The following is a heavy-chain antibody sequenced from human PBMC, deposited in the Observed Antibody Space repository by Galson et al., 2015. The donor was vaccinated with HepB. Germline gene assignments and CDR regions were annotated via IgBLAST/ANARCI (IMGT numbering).Heavy chain of an antibody. V-gene: IGHV4-31*03. Sequence: SLSLTCTVSGGSINSGGYYWTWIRQHPGRGLEWIGYIYYSGSTFYNPSLKSRVTMFLDTSKNQFSLKLTPVTAADTAVYYCARGGYCSATSCYGHDAFDVWGQGTVVTISS. CDR2: IYYSGST. J-gene: IGHJ3*01. CDR3: ARGGYCSATSCYGHDAFDV. CDR1: GGSINSGGYY. D-gene: IGHD2-2*03.